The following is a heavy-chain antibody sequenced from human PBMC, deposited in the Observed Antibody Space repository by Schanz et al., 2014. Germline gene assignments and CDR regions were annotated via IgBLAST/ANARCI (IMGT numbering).Heavy chain of an antibody. D-gene: IGHD3-16*01. J-gene: IGHJ4*02. Sequence: GQLVESGGGLVKPGDSLRLSCAASGFTFSSYTMKWVRQAPGKGLEWVSSISSTSTYLYYADSVNGRFPLSRDSARNSLYLQMSSLRAEDTAVYYCARGTPFLCDYWGQGTLVTVSS. CDR3: ARGTPFLCDY. CDR2: ISSTSTYL. V-gene: IGHV3-21*01. CDR1: GFTFSSYT.